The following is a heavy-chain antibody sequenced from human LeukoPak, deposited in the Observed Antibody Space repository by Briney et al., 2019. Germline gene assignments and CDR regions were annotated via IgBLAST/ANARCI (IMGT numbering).Heavy chain of an antibody. Sequence: PSETLSLTCTVSGGSISVYYWSWIRQPPGKGLEWIGYIYYSGSTNYNPSLKSRVTISEDTSKNQFSLKLSSVTAADTAVYYCARHSKYYYDSSGSYVGYFQHWGQGPLVTVSS. CDR3: ARHSKYYYDSSGSYVGYFQH. V-gene: IGHV4-59*08. CDR2: IYYSGST. J-gene: IGHJ1*01. CDR1: GGSISVYY. D-gene: IGHD3-22*01.